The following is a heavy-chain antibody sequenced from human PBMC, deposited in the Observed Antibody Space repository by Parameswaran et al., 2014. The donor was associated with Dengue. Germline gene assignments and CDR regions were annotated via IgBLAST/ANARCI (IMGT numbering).Heavy chain of an antibody. J-gene: IGHJ4*02. CDR2: INPNRGAT. CDR3: ARGSETGGGNRVPFDH. D-gene: IGHD4-23*01. Sequence: WVRQAPGQGLEWMGWINPNRGATKYPQKFQGRVTLTRDTSISTAYMEVSSLISDDTAVYYCARGSETGGGNRVPFDHWGQGTLVTVSS. V-gene: IGHV1-2*02.